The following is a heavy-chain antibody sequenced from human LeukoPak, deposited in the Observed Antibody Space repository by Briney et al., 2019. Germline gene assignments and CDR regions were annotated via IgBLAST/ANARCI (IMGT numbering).Heavy chain of an antibody. CDR3: ARDRKVVPAAIRAENWFDP. CDR2: INSDGSST. V-gene: IGHV3-74*01. Sequence: GGSLRLSCAASGFTFDDYGMSWVRQAPGKGLVWVSRINSDGSSTSYADSVKGRFTISRDNAKNTLYLQMNSLRAEDTAVYYCARDRKVVPAAIRAENWFDPWGQGTLVTVSS. J-gene: IGHJ5*02. D-gene: IGHD2-2*02. CDR1: GFTFDDYG.